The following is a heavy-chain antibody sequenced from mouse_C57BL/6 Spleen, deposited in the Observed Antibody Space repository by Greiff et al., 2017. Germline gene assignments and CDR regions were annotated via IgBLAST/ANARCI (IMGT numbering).Heavy chain of an antibody. J-gene: IGHJ2*01. CDR1: GFTFSSYA. CDR2: ISDGGSYT. D-gene: IGHD1-1*01. V-gene: IGHV5-4*03. Sequence: EVKVVESGGGLVKPGGSLKLSCAASGFTFSSYAMSWVRQTPEKRLEWVATISDGGSYTYYPDNVTGRFTISRDNAKNNLYLQMNHLKSEDTAMYYCAISKVDYCDYWGQGTTLTVSS. CDR3: AISKVDYCDY.